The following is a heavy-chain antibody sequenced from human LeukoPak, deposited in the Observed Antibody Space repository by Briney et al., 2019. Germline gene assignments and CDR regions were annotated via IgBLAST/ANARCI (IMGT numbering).Heavy chain of an antibody. J-gene: IGHJ4*02. CDR2: ISAYNGNT. CDR3: ARVGEVGVRGVESYYFDY. V-gene: IGHV1-18*01. D-gene: IGHD3-10*01. CDR1: GYTLTSYG. Sequence: ASVKVSCKASGYTLTSYGISWVRQAPGQGLEWMGWISAYNGNTNYAQKLQGRVTMTTDTSTSTAYMELRSLRSDDTAVYYCARVGEVGVRGVESYYFDYWGQGTLVTVSS.